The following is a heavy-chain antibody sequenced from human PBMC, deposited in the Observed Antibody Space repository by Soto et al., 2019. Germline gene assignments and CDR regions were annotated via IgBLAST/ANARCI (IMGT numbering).Heavy chain of an antibody. CDR2: IYYSGST. J-gene: IGHJ4*02. CDR3: AREGSSGWYDY. V-gene: IGHV4-59*01. Sequence: SLTCAVSGGSISSYYGSWIRRPPGKGLEWIGYIYYSGSTNYNPSLKSRVTISVDTSKNQFSLKLSSVTAADTAVYYCAREGSSGWYDYWGQGTLVTVSS. D-gene: IGHD6-19*01. CDR1: GGSISSYY.